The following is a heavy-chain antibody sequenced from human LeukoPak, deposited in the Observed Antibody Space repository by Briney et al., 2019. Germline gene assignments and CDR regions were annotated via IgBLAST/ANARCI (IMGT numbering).Heavy chain of an antibody. CDR1: GGSISSSSYY. J-gene: IGHJ2*01. D-gene: IGHD6-13*01. V-gene: IGHV4-39*07. CDR2: IYYSGST. CDR3: ARDPSAGYTNSWAYWYFDL. Sequence: SETLSLTCTVSGGSISSSSYYWGWIRQPPGKGLEWIGSIYYSGSTYYNPSLKSRVTISVDTSKNQFSLKLSSVTAADTAVYYCARDPSAGYTNSWAYWYFDLWGRGTLVTVSS.